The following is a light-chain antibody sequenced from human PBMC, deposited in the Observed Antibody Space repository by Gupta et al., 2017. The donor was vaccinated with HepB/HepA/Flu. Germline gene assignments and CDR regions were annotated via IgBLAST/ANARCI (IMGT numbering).Light chain of an antibody. V-gene: IGKV2-28*01. Sequence: DIVMTQSPLPLAVTPGEPASISCRSSRTLLHNDGYHFLNWYLQKPGQSPHLLIYVASSRASGVPDRFNGSGSGTDFTLHIARGEAEDVGVYFCSQTLYSPYTFGPGT. CDR1: RTLLHNDGYHF. J-gene: IGKJ2*01. CDR3: SQTLYSPYT. CDR2: VAS.